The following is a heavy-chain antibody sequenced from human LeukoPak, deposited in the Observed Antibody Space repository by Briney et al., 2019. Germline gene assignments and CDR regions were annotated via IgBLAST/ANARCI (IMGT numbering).Heavy chain of an antibody. Sequence: PGGSLRLSCAASGFTFSSYAMNWARHAPGKGRECVSGIRGSGGSTYYADSVKGRLTISRDNSKNTLSLQMNSLRADDTALYFSAKGTGINHFPWFDPWGQGTLVTVSS. CDR2: IRGSGGST. CDR1: GFTFSSYA. J-gene: IGHJ5*02. D-gene: IGHD3/OR15-3a*01. V-gene: IGHV3-23*01. CDR3: AKGTGINHFPWFDP.